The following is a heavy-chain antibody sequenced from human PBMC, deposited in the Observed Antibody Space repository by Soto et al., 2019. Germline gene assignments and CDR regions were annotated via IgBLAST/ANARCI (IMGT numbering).Heavy chain of an antibody. V-gene: IGHV4-39*01. CDR3: ARRGGVGATTYDF. Sequence: QLQLQESGPGLVKPSETLSLTCTVSGGSISSSSYYWGWIRQPPGKGLEWIGTIYYSGSTYYNPYLKRRVTISVDTSKNQFSLKLSSVTAADTAVYYCARRGGVGATTYDFWGQGTLVTVSS. J-gene: IGHJ4*02. D-gene: IGHD1-26*01. CDR1: GGSISSSSYY. CDR2: IYYSGST.